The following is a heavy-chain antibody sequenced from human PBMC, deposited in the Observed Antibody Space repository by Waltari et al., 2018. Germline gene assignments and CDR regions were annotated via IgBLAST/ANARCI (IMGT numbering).Heavy chain of an antibody. CDR3: ARGNPLTMVRGVRLGFDP. Sequence: QVQLQQWGAGLLKPSETLSLTCAVYGGSFSGYYWSWIRQPPGKGLEWIGEINHSGSTNYNPSLKSRVTISVDTSKNQFSLKLSSVTAADTAVYYCARGNPLTMVRGVRLGFDPWGQGTLVTVSS. CDR2: INHSGST. V-gene: IGHV4-34*01. D-gene: IGHD3-10*01. CDR1: GGSFSGYY. J-gene: IGHJ5*02.